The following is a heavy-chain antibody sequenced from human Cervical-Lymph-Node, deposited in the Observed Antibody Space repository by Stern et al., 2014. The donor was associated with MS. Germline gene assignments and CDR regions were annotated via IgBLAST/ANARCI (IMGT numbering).Heavy chain of an antibody. Sequence: QMQLVQSGAEVKKPGSSVKVSCKASGGTFRNYAISWVRQAPGKGLEWVGGIISIFGTANYAQQFPGRVTIHADDYTSPAFLEQSSLRFEDTAVYYCVRGGSYDILTGYSYWGQGTLVTVSS. CDR1: GGTFRNYA. D-gene: IGHD3-9*01. CDR3: VRGGSYDILTGYSY. V-gene: IGHV1-69*01. CDR2: IISIFGTA. J-gene: IGHJ4*02.